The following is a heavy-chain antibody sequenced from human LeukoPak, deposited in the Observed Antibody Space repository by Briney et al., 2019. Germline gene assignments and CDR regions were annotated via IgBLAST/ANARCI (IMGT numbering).Heavy chain of an antibody. D-gene: IGHD2-15*01. Sequence: GGSLRLSCAASGFTFDDYAMHWVRQAPGKGLEWVSLISGDGGSTYYADSVKGRFTIPRDNSKNSLYLQMNSLRTEDTALYYCAMIDIVVVVAGRYFDYWGQGTLVTVSS. CDR2: ISGDGGST. V-gene: IGHV3-43*02. CDR3: AMIDIVVVVAGRYFDY. CDR1: GFTFDDYA. J-gene: IGHJ4*02.